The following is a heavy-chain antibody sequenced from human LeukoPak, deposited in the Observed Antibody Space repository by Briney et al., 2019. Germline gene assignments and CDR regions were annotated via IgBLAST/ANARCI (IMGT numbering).Heavy chain of an antibody. Sequence: ASVKVSCKASGYTFTGYYIHWVRQAPGQGLEWMGWINPNSGGTNYAQKFQGRVTVTRDTPISTAYMELSRLRSDDTAVYYCAREAYDSGNFRTDYYYMDVWGIGTTVTVSS. V-gene: IGHV1-2*02. D-gene: IGHD3-10*01. CDR3: AREAYDSGNFRTDYYYMDV. CDR1: GYTFTGYY. J-gene: IGHJ6*03. CDR2: INPNSGGT.